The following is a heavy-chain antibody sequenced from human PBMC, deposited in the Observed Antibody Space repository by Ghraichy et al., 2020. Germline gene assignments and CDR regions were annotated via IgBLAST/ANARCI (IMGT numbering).Heavy chain of an antibody. Sequence: GGSLRLSCAASGFTFSSYSMNWVRQAPGKGLEWVSSISSSSSYIYYADSVKGRFTISRDNAKNSLYLQMNSLRAEDTAVYYCARGIAAAGGMDVWGQGTTVTVSS. CDR1: GFTFSSYS. D-gene: IGHD6-13*01. J-gene: IGHJ6*02. CDR3: ARGIAAAGGMDV. V-gene: IGHV3-21*01. CDR2: ISSSSSYI.